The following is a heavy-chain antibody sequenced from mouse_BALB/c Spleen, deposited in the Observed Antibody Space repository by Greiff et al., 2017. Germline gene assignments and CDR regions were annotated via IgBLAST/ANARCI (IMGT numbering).Heavy chain of an antibody. CDR2: INPYNGDT. Sequence: VQLQQSGPELVKPGASVKISCKASGYSFTGYFMNWVKQSHGKSLEWIGRINPYNGDTFYNQKFKGKATLTVDKSSSTAHMELLSLTSEDSAVYYCGREHYYGSSLYYYAMDYWGQGTSVTVSS. CDR1: GYSFTGYF. D-gene: IGHD1-1*01. J-gene: IGHJ4*01. CDR3: GREHYYGSSLYYYAMDY. V-gene: IGHV1-37*01.